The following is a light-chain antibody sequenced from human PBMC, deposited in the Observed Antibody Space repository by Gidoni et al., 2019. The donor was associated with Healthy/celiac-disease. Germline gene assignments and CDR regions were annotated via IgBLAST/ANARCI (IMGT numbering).Light chain of an antibody. CDR3: QQYGSSSGA. Sequence: ESVLTQSPGTLSLSPGERATLSCRASQAVSNSYLAWYVQKPGQAPRLLIHGASNRATGTPDRFSGSGSGTDFTLTISRLEPEDFATYYCQQYGSSSGAFGQGTKVEIK. J-gene: IGKJ1*01. V-gene: IGKV3-20*01. CDR1: QAVSNSY. CDR2: GAS.